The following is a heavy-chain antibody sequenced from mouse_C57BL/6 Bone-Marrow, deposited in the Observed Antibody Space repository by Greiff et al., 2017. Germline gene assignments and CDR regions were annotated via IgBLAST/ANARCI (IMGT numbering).Heavy chain of an antibody. J-gene: IGHJ2*01. CDR1: GYTFTDYY. CDR2: INPYNGGT. D-gene: IGHD4-1*01. CDR3: ATPGGFDY. Sequence: SGPVLVKPGASVTMSCKASGYTFTDYYMNWVKQSHGKSLEWIGVINPYNGGTSYNQKFKGKATLTVDKSSSTAYMELNSLTSEDSAVYYCATPGGFDYWGQGTTLTVSS. V-gene: IGHV1-19*01.